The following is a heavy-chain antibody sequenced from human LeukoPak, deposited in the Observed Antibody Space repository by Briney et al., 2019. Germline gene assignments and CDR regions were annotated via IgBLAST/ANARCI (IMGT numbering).Heavy chain of an antibody. CDR2: IYYSGST. CDR3: ARHSERWLGAFDI. J-gene: IGHJ3*02. Sequence: SETLSLACTVSGGSINSYYWSWIRQPAGKGLEWIGYIYYSGSTNYNPSLKSRVTISVDTSKNQFSLKLSSVTAADMAVYYCARHSERWLGAFDIWGQGTMVTVSS. D-gene: IGHD6-19*01. CDR1: GGSINSYY. V-gene: IGHV4-59*08.